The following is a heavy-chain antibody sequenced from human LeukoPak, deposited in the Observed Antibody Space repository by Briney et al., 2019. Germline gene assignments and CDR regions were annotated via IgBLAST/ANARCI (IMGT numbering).Heavy chain of an antibody. D-gene: IGHD6-19*01. CDR1: GGSISSGDYY. Sequence: SQTLSLTCTVSGGSISSGDYYWGWIRQPPGKGLEWIGYMYDSGRTYFNPSLKSRVTISVDTSKNQFPLTLSSVTAADTAVYYCARGIAVAGTLDYWGQGTLVTVSS. CDR2: MYDSGRT. J-gene: IGHJ4*02. V-gene: IGHV4-30-4*08. CDR3: ARGIAVAGTLDY.